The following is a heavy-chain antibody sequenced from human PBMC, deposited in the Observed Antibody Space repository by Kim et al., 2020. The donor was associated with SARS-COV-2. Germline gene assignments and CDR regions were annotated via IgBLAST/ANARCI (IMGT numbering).Heavy chain of an antibody. CDR1: GASFSRYY. CDR2: VNYYGTT. V-gene: IGHV4-34*01. CDR3: ASAVCGGDCYSWKMDCIDS. Sequence: SETLSLTCGVYGASFSRYYWTWIRQSPGKGLEWIGEVNYYGTTGYNPSLTSRVTISLDSPNRQFSLNLSSVTASDTGVYYCASAVCGGDCYSWKMDCIDSGGRGPLATVSS. J-gene: IGHJ4*02. D-gene: IGHD2-21*02.